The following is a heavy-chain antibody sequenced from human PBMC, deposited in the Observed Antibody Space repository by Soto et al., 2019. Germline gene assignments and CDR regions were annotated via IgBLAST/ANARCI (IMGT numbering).Heavy chain of an antibody. Sequence: QVRVVQSGAEVKKPGASVKVSCKTSGYTFTDYDINWVRQAPGQGLEWMGWVSPDHGNAGYAQQFQGRVTMTSDTSISTVFMELTNLRSEDTAVYYCAVTTGYWGQGTKVNVSS. D-gene: IGHD4-17*01. CDR2: VSPDHGNA. V-gene: IGHV1-8*01. J-gene: IGHJ4*02. CDR1: GYTFTDYD. CDR3: AVTTGY.